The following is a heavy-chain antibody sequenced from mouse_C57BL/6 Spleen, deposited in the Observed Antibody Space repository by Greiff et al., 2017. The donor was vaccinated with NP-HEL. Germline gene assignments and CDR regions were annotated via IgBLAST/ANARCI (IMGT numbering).Heavy chain of an antibody. V-gene: IGHV1-80*01. J-gene: IGHJ3*01. D-gene: IGHD2-12*01. CDR2: IYPGDGDT. Sequence: QVQLKESGAELVKPGASVKISCKASGYAFSSYWMNWVKQRPGKGLEWIGQIYPGDGDTNYNGKFKGKATLTADKSSSTAYMQLSSLTSEDSAVYFCARPELLPFAYWGQGTLVTVSA. CDR3: ARPELLPFAY. CDR1: GYAFSSYW.